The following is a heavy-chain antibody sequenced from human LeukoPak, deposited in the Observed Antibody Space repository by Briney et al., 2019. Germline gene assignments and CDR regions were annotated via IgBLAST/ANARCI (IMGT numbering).Heavy chain of an antibody. CDR3: AKGYSSHYEY. J-gene: IGHJ4*02. Sequence: GRSLRLSCAASAFTFSTYAMSWVRQAPGKWLEWVSGIRGSVGSTYYADSVKGRFTISRNNSKNTLFLQMDSLSAEGTAVYYCAKGYSSHYEYWGQGTLVTVSS. V-gene: IGHV3-23*01. CDR2: IRGSVGST. D-gene: IGHD3-16*01. CDR1: AFTFSTYA.